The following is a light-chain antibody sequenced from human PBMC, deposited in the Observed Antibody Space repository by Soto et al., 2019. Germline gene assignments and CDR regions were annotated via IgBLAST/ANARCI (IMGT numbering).Light chain of an antibody. Sequence: QSVLTQPASVSASPGQSITISCTGTSSDIGAYDYVSWYQQHPGKAPKLIIYDPTHRPSGFSSRFSASKSGTTASLTISGLQAEDEADYFCSSYTGSLPVVAFGGGTQLTVL. J-gene: IGLJ2*01. CDR3: SSYTGSLPVVA. V-gene: IGLV2-14*03. CDR1: SSDIGAYDY. CDR2: DPT.